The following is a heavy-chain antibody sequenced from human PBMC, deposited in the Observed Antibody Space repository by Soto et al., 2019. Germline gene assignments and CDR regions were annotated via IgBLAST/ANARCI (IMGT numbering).Heavy chain of an antibody. CDR2: ISGSGGNT. J-gene: IGHJ4*02. D-gene: IGHD2-21*02. CDR1: GFTFSSYA. Sequence: PGGSLRLSCAASGFTFSSYAMSWVRQAPGKGLEWVSAISGSGGNTYYADSVKGRFTISRDNSKNTLYLQMNSLRAEDTAVYYCAKSVYTVVTPYYFDYWGQGTLVTVSS. CDR3: AKSVYTVVTPYYFDY. V-gene: IGHV3-23*01.